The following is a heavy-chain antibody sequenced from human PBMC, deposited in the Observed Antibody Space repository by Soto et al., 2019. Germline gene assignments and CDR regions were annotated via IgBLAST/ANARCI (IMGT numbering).Heavy chain of an antibody. D-gene: IGHD6-13*01. CDR2: IDWDDDK. CDR1: GFSLSTSGMC. V-gene: IGHV2-70*01. Sequence: SGPTLVNPTQTLTLTCTFSGFSLSTSGMCVSWIRQPPGKALEWLALIDWDDDKYYSTSLKTRLTISKDTSKNQVVLTMTNMDPVDTATYYCARIQGSSSWYYGMDVWGQGTTVTVSS. CDR3: ARIQGSSSWYYGMDV. J-gene: IGHJ6*02.